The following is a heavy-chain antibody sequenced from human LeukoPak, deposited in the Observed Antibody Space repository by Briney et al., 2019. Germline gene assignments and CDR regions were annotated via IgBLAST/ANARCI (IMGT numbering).Heavy chain of an antibody. CDR2: INHSGST. Sequence: PSETLPLTCAVYGGSFSGYYWSWIRQPPGKGLEWIGEINHSGSTNYNPSLKSRVTISVDTSKNQFSLKLSSVTAADTAVYYCARGTRTYGDYVGDAFDIWGQGTMVTVSS. V-gene: IGHV4-34*01. CDR1: GGSFSGYY. J-gene: IGHJ3*02. D-gene: IGHD4-17*01. CDR3: ARGTRTYGDYVGDAFDI.